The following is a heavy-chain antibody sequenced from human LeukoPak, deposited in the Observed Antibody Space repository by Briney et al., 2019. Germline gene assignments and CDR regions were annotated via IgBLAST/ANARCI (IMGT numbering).Heavy chain of an antibody. Sequence: SETLSLTCTVSGVSISRYYLNWIRQPPGKGLEWIGYIYYSGSTNYNPSLKSRVTISVDTSKNQFSQKLSSVSAADTAVYYCARSLYYYGSDSFDIWGQGTMVTVSS. D-gene: IGHD3-10*01. V-gene: IGHV4-59*01. CDR1: GVSISRYY. J-gene: IGHJ3*02. CDR2: IYYSGST. CDR3: ARSLYYYGSDSFDI.